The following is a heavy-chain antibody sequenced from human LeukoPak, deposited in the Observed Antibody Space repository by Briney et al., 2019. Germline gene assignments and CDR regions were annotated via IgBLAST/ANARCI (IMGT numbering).Heavy chain of an antibody. V-gene: IGHV4-38-2*01. CDR2: IYHSGNT. Sequence: SETLSLTCAVYGGSFSGYYWSWIRQPPGKGLERIGSIYHSGNTYYNPSLKSRVTMSVDTSKNQFSLKLSSVTAADTAVYYCARLGRSGDLEGYFDYWGQGTLVTVSS. CDR1: GGSFSGYY. CDR3: ARLGRSGDLEGYFDY. D-gene: IGHD2-21*02. J-gene: IGHJ4*02.